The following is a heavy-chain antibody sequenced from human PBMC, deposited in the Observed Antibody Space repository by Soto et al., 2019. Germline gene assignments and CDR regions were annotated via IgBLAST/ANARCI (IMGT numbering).Heavy chain of an antibody. J-gene: IGHJ3*02. Sequence: PGGSLRLSCAASGFTFSSYAMSWVRQAPGKGLEWVSAISGSGGTTYYTDSVKGRFTISRDNSKNTLYLQVNSLRAEDTAVYYCARDRIPAAGHDAFDIWGQGTMVTVS. V-gene: IGHV3-23*01. CDR1: GFTFSSYA. CDR3: ARDRIPAAGHDAFDI. D-gene: IGHD6-13*01. CDR2: ISGSGGTT.